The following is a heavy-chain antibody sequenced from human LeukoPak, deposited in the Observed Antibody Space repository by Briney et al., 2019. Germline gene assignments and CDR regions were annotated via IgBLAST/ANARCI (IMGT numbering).Heavy chain of an antibody. CDR2: ISAYNGNT. Sequence: GASVKVSCKASGDTVTSYGISWVRQAPGQGLEWMGWISAYNGNTNYAQKFQGRVTMTSDTSISTAYMELSRLRSDDTAVYYCARGPLFGHYDILTGYPYWGQGTLVTVSS. J-gene: IGHJ4*02. CDR3: ARGPLFGHYDILTGYPY. V-gene: IGHV1-18*01. CDR1: GDTVTSYG. D-gene: IGHD3-9*01.